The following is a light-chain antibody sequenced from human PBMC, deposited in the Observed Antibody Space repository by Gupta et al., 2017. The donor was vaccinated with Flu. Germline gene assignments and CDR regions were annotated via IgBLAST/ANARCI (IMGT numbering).Light chain of an antibody. J-gene: IGKJ4*01. CDR3: QQRGNSPRLT. CDR2: DAS. Sequence: AAPSCRAGNRIGRNLACWHQKPGQNPTHLINDASKSVTGMPPRFSGSRSGTNFSLTISRLEPEDFAVYYCQQRGNSPRLTFGGGTKVEIK. CDR1: NRIGRN. V-gene: IGKV3-11*01.